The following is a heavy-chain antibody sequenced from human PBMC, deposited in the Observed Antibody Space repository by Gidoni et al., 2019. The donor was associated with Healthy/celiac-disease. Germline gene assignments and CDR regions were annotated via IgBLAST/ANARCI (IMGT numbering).Heavy chain of an antibody. CDR1: GGTFSSYA. CDR2: IIPILGTA. J-gene: IGHJ6*04. Sequence: QVQLVQSGAEVKKPGSSVKVSCKASGGTFSSYAISWGRQAPGQGLEWMGGIIPILGTANNAQKFKGRVTITADESTSTAYMELSSMRAEDTAVYYCAGSGVATEDYYYYGMDVWGKGTTVTVSS. CDR3: AGSGVATEDYYYYGMDV. D-gene: IGHD5-12*01. V-gene: IGHV1-69*01.